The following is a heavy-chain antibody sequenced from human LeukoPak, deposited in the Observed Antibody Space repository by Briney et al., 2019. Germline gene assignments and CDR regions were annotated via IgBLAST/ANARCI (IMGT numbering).Heavy chain of an antibody. J-gene: IGHJ5*02. V-gene: IGHV3-48*01. D-gene: IGHD5-12*01. CDR1: GGSISSYY. CDR3: ARHLITTTSGKRWFDP. CDR2: ISSSSSTI. Sequence: PSETLSLTCTVSGGSISSYYWSWIRQAPGKRLEWVSYISSSSSTIYYADSVKGRFTISRDNAKNSLYLQMNSPRAEDTAVYYCARHLITTTSGKRWFDPWGQGTLVTVSS.